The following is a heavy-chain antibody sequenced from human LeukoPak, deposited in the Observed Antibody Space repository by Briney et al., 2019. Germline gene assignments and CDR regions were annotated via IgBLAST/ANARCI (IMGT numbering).Heavy chain of an antibody. J-gene: IGHJ6*02. V-gene: IGHV4-34*01. CDR1: GGYFCGYF. D-gene: IGHD2-21*02. Sequence: WETLALTCAVYGGYFCGYFCSWVRQPPGKGQGWIGEINHSGSTNYNPSLKSRVTISVDTSKNQFSLKLSSVTAADTAVYYCARGRGIVVVTPPGIYGMDVWGQGTTVTVSS. CDR2: INHSGST. CDR3: ARGRGIVVVTPPGIYGMDV.